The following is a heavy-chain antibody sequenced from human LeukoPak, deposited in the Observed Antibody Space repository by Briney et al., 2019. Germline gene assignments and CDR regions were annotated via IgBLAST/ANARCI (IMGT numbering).Heavy chain of an antibody. CDR3: ARDLGPYDAFDI. CDR2: IYYSGST. CDR1: GGSNSSYY. D-gene: IGHD3-10*01. J-gene: IGHJ3*02. Sequence: SETLSLTCTVSGGSNSSYYWTWIRHLPGKGLEWIGYIYYSGSTNYNPSFKSRLTISLDTSTNQFSLKLSSVTAADTAVYYCARDLGPYDAFDIWGRGTMVTVS. V-gene: IGHV4-59*01.